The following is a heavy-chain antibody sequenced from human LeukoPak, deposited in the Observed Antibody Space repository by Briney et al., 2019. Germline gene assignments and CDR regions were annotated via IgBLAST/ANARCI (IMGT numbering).Heavy chain of an antibody. CDR1: GFTFSSYA. CDR3: ARAGIAAAGTLDC. CDR2: ISYDGSNK. J-gene: IGHJ4*02. Sequence: PGRSLRLSCAASGFTFSSYAMHWVRQAPGKGLEWVAVISYDGSNKYYADSVKGRFTISRDNSKNTLYLQMNSLRAEDTAVYYCARAGIAAAGTLDCWGQGTLVTVSS. V-gene: IGHV3-30-3*01. D-gene: IGHD6-13*01.